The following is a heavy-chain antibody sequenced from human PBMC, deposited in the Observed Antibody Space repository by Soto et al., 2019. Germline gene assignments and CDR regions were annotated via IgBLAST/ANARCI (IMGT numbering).Heavy chain of an antibody. D-gene: IGHD6-19*01. J-gene: IGHJ4*02. CDR3: ARAQQLYKGGWNRLPDSLYYFDY. Sequence: ASVKVSCKASGGTFSSYAISWVRQAPGQGLEWMGGIIPIFGTANYAQKFQGRVTFTADESTSTAYMELSSLRSEDTAVYYCARAQQLYKGGWNRLPDSLYYFDYCGQRTLVPVSS. CDR2: IIPIFGTA. CDR1: GGTFSSYA. V-gene: IGHV1-69*13.